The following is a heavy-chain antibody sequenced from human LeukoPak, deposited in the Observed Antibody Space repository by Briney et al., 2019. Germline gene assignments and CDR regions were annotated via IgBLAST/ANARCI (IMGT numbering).Heavy chain of an antibody. CDR1: GYSFTSYW. J-gene: IGHJ5*02. V-gene: IGHV5-51*01. CDR2: IYPGDSDT. CDR3: ARQKYSSSWYVWFDP. D-gene: IGHD6-13*01. Sequence: GESLKISCKGSGYSFTSYWLGWVRQMPGKGLEWMGIIYPGDSDTRYSPSFQGQVTISADKSISTAYLQWSSLKASDTAMYYCARQKYSSSWYVWFDPWGQGTLVTVSS.